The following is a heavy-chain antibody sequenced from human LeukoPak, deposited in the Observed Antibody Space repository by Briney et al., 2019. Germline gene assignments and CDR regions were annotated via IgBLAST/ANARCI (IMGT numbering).Heavy chain of an antibody. D-gene: IGHD6-6*01. CDR3: ARAEYSSSSGGMDV. J-gene: IGHJ6*02. CDR1: GFTFSSYE. Sequence: GGSLRLSCAASGFTFSSYEMNWVRQAPGKGLEWVSYISSSGSTIYYADSVKGRFTISRDNAKKSLYLQMNSLRAEDTAVYYCARAEYSSSSGGMDVWGQGTTVIVSS. CDR2: ISSSGSTI. V-gene: IGHV3-48*03.